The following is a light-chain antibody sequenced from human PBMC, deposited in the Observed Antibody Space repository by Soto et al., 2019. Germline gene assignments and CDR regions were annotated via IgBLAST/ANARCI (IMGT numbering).Light chain of an antibody. CDR3: KHYNNWPRT. Sequence: EIVMTQSPATLSVSPGERATLSCRASQSVSSNLAWYQQKPGQAPRLLIYGASTRSIGIPARFSGSGSGTEFTLTISSLQSEDFAVYYCKHYNNWPRTFGQGTKVEIK. V-gene: IGKV3-15*01. CDR1: QSVSSN. CDR2: GAS. J-gene: IGKJ1*01.